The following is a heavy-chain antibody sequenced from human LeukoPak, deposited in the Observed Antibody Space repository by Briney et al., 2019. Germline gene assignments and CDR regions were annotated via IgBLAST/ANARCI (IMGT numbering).Heavy chain of an antibody. CDR1: GFTVSSNY. CDR2: IYSGGST. D-gene: IGHD3-22*01. CDR3: YSMIVVEIRVINDY. Sequence: PPGGSLRLSCAVSGFTVSSNYMSGVRQAPGKGLEWVSVIYSGGSTYYADSVKGRFTISRDNSKNTLYLQMNSLRAEDTAVYYCYSMIVVEIRVINDYWGQGTLVTVSS. V-gene: IGHV3-66*01. J-gene: IGHJ4*02.